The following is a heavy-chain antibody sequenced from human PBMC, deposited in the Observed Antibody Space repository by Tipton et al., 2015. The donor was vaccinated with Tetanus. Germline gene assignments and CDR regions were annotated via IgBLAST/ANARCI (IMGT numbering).Heavy chain of an antibody. V-gene: IGHV4-61*01. CDR3: ARASFFGYSSSWYSEAGSHFDY. CDR1: GGSISSSSYY. D-gene: IGHD6-13*01. CDR2: IYYSGST. J-gene: IGHJ4*02. Sequence: TLSLTCTVSGGSISSSSYYWSWIRQSPGKGLEWIGYIYYSGSTNYNPSLKSRVTISVDTSKNQFSLKLSSVTAADTAVYYCARASFFGYSSSWYSEAGSHFDYCGQGTLVTVSS.